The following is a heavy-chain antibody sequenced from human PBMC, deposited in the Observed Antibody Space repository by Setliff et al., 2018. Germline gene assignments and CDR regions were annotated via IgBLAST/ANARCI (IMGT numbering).Heavy chain of an antibody. D-gene: IGHD3-3*01. CDR1: GYTFSNYG. CDR3: ARERIYDGLNYNGMDV. J-gene: IGHJ6*01. Sequence: GASVKVSCKTSGYTFSNYGVSWVRQAPGQGLEWIGWISGYDGNTKYAQNLHGRVTMTTDTSTTTAYMELRSLRSDDTAVYYCARERIYDGLNYNGMDVWGQGTTVTVSS. CDR2: ISGYDGNT. V-gene: IGHV1-18*01.